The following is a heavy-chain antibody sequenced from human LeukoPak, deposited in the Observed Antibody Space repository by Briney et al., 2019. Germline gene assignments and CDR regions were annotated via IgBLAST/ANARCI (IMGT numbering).Heavy chain of an antibody. CDR1: GYTITDYY. J-gene: IGHJ4*02. D-gene: IGHD4-17*01. CDR3: ARGSPGGDYVYDY. CDR2: INPNSGGT. Sequence: ASVKVSCKASGYTITDYYLHWVRQAPGQGLEWMGWINPNSGGTNYAQKFQGWVTMTRDTSISTAYMELSRLRSDDTAVYYCARGSPGGDYVYDYWGQGALVTVSS. V-gene: IGHV1-2*04.